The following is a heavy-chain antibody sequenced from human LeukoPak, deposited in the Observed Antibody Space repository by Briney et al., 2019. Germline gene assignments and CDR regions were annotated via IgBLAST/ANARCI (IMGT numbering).Heavy chain of an antibody. CDR1: GFTFSSYA. D-gene: IGHD2-15*01. CDR2: ISGSGGST. Sequence: PGGSLRLSCAASGFTFSSYAMSWVRQAPGKGLEWVSAISGSGGSTYYADSVKGRFTISRDNSKNTLYLQMNSLRAEDTAVYYCAKRIENYYYYYGMDVRGQGTTVTVSS. J-gene: IGHJ6*02. V-gene: IGHV3-23*01. CDR3: AKRIENYYYYYGMDV.